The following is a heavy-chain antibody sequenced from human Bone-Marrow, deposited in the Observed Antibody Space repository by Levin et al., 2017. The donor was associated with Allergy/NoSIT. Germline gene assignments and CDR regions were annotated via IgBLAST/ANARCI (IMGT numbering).Heavy chain of an antibody. J-gene: IGHJ3*01. CDR1: GFTLSSSA. V-gene: IGHV3-23*01. CDR3: AKDRAWSGYQNVFDL. CDR2: ISGSGTKI. Sequence: LSLTCAASGFTLSSSALSWVRQAPGKGLDWVAAISGSGTKIYYADSVKGRFTISRDNSKNTLYLQMNSLRAADTAAYYWAKDRAWSGYQNVFDLWGQGTLVTVSS. D-gene: IGHD3-3*01.